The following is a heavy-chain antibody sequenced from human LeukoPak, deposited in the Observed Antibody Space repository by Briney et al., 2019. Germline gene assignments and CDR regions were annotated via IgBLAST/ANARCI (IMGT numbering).Heavy chain of an antibody. J-gene: IGHJ1*01. V-gene: IGHV4-4*07. Sequence: SQTLSLTCTVSGGSISNYYWSWIRQPAGKGLEWIGRIYAGGTASYNPSLKSRVTISIDTSKNQFSLKLSSVTAADTAVYYCAGEFQHWGQGTLVTVSS. CDR2: IYAGGTA. CDR1: GGSISNYY. CDR3: AGEFQH.